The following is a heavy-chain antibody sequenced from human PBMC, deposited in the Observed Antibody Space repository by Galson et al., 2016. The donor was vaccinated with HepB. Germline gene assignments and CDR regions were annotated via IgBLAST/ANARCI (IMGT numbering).Heavy chain of an antibody. CDR1: GFIVNNNY. CDR3: ARAPYYYDSRGYTTGFDV. V-gene: IGHV3-53*01. CDR2: IYSDGST. J-gene: IGHJ3*01. D-gene: IGHD3-22*01. Sequence: SLRLSCAASGFIVNNNYMNWVRQAPGKGLEWVSVIYSDGSTYYADSAKGRFTISGDNSKNMLYLQMNTLRAEDTAVYYCARAPYYYDSRGYTTGFDVWGQGTMVTVSS.